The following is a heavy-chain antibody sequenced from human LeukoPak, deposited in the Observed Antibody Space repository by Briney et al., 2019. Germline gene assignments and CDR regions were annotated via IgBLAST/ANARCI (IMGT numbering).Heavy chain of an antibody. CDR2: ISSSSSTI. CDR1: GFTFSSYS. V-gene: IGHV3-48*04. J-gene: IGHJ5*02. CDR3: PRDGVVPAAEPPGWFDP. Sequence: GGSLRLSCAASGFTFSSYSMNWVRQAPGKGLEWVSYISSSSSTIYYADSVKGRFTISRDNAKNSLYLQMNSLRAEDTAVYYCPRDGVVPAAEPPGWFDPWGQGTLVTVSS. D-gene: IGHD2-2*01.